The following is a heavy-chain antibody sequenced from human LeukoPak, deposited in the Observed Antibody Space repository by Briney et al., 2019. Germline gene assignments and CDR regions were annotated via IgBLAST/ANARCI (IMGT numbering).Heavy chain of an antibody. D-gene: IGHD3-22*01. Sequence: GASVKVSCKASGYTFTSYGISWVRQAPGQGLEWMGWISAYNGNTNYAQKLQGRVTMTTDTSTSKAYMELRSLRSDDTAVYYCARAITYYYDSSGYYNRHNWFDPWGQGTLVTVSS. J-gene: IGHJ5*02. CDR1: GYTFTSYG. CDR2: ISAYNGNT. CDR3: ARAITYYYDSSGYYNRHNWFDP. V-gene: IGHV1-18*01.